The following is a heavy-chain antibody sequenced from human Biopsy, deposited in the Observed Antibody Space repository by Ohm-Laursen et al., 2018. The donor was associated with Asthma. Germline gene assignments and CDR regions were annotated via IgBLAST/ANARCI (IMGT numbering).Heavy chain of an antibody. CDR1: GGSFSGYY. J-gene: IGHJ5*02. V-gene: IGHV4-34*01. Sequence: SETLSLTCAVYGGSFSGYYWSWICQPPGKGLEWIGEINHSGSTNYNPSLKSRVTISVDTSKNQFSLKLSSVTAADTAVYYCARAGQCSSTSCYNPGWFDPWGQGTLVTVSS. CDR3: ARAGQCSSTSCYNPGWFDP. CDR2: INHSGST. D-gene: IGHD2-2*01.